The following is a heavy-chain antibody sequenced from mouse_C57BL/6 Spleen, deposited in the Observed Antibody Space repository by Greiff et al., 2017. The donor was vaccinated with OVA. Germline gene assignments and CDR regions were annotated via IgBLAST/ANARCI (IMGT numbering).Heavy chain of an antibody. V-gene: IGHV5-4*01. J-gene: IGHJ2*01. Sequence: EVQRVESGGGLVKPGGSLKLSCAASGFTFSSYAMSWVRQTPEKRLEWVATISDGGSYTYYPDNVKGRFTISRDNAKNNLYLQMSHLKSEDTAMYYCARGALYFDCWGQGTTLTVSS. CDR2: ISDGGSYT. CDR3: ARGALYFDC. CDR1: GFTFSSYA.